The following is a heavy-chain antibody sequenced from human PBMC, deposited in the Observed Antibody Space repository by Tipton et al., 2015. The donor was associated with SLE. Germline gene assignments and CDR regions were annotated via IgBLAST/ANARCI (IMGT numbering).Heavy chain of an antibody. Sequence: LRLSCAASGFTFSSYSMNWVRQAPGKGLEWIGYIYSSGRTNYNPSLKSRVTISVDTSKNQFSLKLSSVTAADTAVYYCGVSNRGSWGQGTLVTVSS. CDR1: GFTFSSYS. J-gene: IGHJ4*02. D-gene: IGHD6-13*01. CDR2: IYSSGRT. V-gene: IGHV4-59*08. CDR3: GVSNRGS.